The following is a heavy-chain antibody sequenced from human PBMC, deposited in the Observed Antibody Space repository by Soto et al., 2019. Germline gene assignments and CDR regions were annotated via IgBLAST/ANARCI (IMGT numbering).Heavy chain of an antibody. J-gene: IGHJ4*02. D-gene: IGHD2-21*01. CDR2: IIPILGIT. V-gene: IGHV1-69*02. CDR1: GGTFSNYT. Sequence: ASVKVSCKASGGTFSNYTISWVRQAPGQGLEWMGRIIPILGITNYAQKFQGRVTITADKSTSTAYMELSSLRSEDTAVYYCASLNSYREYGFLFYDCGQGTLVPVSS. CDR3: ASLNSYREYGFLFYD.